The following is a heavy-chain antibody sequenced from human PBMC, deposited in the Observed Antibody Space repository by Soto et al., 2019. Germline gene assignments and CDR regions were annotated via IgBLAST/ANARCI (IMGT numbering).Heavy chain of an antibody. CDR3: ARGGDNHYFNWFDP. CDR2: ISSSGSTI. J-gene: IGHJ5*02. CDR1: GFTFSDYY. V-gene: IGHV3-11*01. D-gene: IGHD1-20*01. Sequence: GGSLRISCAASGFTFSDYYMSWIRQAPGKGLEWVSYISSSGSTIYYADSVKGRFTISRDNAKNSLYLQMNSLRAEDTAVYYCARGGDNHYFNWFDPWGQGTLVTVSS.